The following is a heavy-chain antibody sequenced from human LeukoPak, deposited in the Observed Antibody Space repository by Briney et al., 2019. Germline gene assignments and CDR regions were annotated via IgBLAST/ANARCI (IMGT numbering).Heavy chain of an antibody. Sequence: PSETLSLTCAVSGGSISSGDYSWSWIRQPPGKGLEWIGYIYYSGSTYYNPSLKSRVTISVDTSKNQFSLKLSSVTAADTAVYYCARGQGGQGWFDPWGQGTLVTVSS. CDR3: ARGQGGQGWFDP. D-gene: IGHD2-15*01. V-gene: IGHV4-30-4*07. J-gene: IGHJ5*02. CDR1: GGSISSGDYS. CDR2: IYYSGST.